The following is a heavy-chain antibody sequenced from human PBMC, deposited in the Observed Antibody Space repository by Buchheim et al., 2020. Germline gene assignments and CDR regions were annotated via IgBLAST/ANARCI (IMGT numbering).Heavy chain of an antibody. CDR2: IIPILGIA. J-gene: IGHJ6*02. D-gene: IGHD4-17*01. V-gene: IGHV1-69*08. CDR3: AGDDYGDYDYYCYYGMDV. Sequence: QVQLVQSGAEVKKPGSSVKVSCKASGGTFSSYTISWVRQAPGQGLEWMGRIIPILGIANYAQKFQGRVTITADKSTSTAYMELSSLRSEDTAVYYCAGDDYGDYDYYCYYGMDVWGQGTT. CDR1: GGTFSSYT.